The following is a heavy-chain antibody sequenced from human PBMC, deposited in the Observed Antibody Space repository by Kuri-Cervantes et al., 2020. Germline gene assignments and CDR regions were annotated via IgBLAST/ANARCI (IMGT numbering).Heavy chain of an antibody. Sequence: LSLTCAASGFTFSSYAMHWVRQAPGKGLEWVAVISYDGSNKYYADSVKGRFTISRDNSKNTLYLQMNSLRAEDTAVYYCARDHSSGCQDYWGQGTLVTVSS. CDR3: ARDHSSGCQDY. D-gene: IGHD6-19*01. CDR1: GFTFSSYA. CDR2: ISYDGSNK. J-gene: IGHJ4*02. V-gene: IGHV3-30-3*01.